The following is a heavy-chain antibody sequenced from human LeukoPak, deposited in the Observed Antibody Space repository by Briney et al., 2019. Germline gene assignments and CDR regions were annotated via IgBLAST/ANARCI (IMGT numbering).Heavy chain of an antibody. CDR1: GGSFSGYY. CDR2: INHTGIT. Sequence: PSETLSLTCAVYGGSFSGYYSSWIRQPPGKGLEWIGEINHTGITNYNPSLKGRVTISVDTSKNQFSLKVSSVTAADTAVYYCARGRLSSAWAKNWFDPWGQGTLVTVSS. J-gene: IGHJ5*02. D-gene: IGHD1-26*01. V-gene: IGHV4-34*01. CDR3: ARGRLSSAWAKNWFDP.